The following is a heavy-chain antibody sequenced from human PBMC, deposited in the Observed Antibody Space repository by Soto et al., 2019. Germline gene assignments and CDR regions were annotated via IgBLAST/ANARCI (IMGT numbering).Heavy chain of an antibody. CDR2: IYYSGST. J-gene: IGHJ4*02. D-gene: IGHD4-17*01. CDR3: ANYTTTVTSDY. CDR1: GGCVSSGSYY. V-gene: IGHV4-61*01. Sequence: SETLALTCTVSGGCVSSGSYYWSWIRQPPGKGLEWIGYIYYSGSTNYNPSLKSRVTISVDTSKNQFSLKLSSVTAAGTAVYYCANYTTTVTSDYWGQGTLVTVSS.